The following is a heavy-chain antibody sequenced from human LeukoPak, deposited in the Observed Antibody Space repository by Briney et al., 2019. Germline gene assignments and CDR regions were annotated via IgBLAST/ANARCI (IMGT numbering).Heavy chain of an antibody. Sequence: GESLKISCNGSGYSFTSYWIGWVRQMPGKGLEWMGIIYPGDSDTRYSPSFQGQVTISADKSISTSYLQWSSLKASNTAMYYCARLWAAAGSNWFDPWGQGTLVTVSS. CDR3: ARLWAAAGSNWFDP. J-gene: IGHJ5*02. CDR2: IYPGDSDT. V-gene: IGHV5-51*01. D-gene: IGHD6-13*01. CDR1: GYSFTSYW.